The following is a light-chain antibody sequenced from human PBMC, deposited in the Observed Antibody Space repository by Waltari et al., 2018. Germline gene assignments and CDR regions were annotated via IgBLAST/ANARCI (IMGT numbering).Light chain of an antibody. Sequence: EIVMTQSPATLSVSPGERATLFCRASQSVSSHLAWYQQKPGQAPRLLLFGASTRATGTPARFRGSGSGTECTLTISSLQSEDFAVYYCQHYDNWLYSFGQGTKVEIK. V-gene: IGKV3-15*01. CDR2: GAS. CDR3: QHYDNWLYS. CDR1: QSVSSH. J-gene: IGKJ2*03.